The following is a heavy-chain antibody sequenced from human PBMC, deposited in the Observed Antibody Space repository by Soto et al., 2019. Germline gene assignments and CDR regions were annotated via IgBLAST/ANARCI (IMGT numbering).Heavy chain of an antibody. CDR2: IWYDGSNK. V-gene: IGHV3-33*01. CDR1: GFTFSSYG. Sequence: QVQLVESGGGVVQPGRSLRLSCAASGFTFSSYGMHWVRQAPGKGLEWVAVIWYDGSNKYYADSVKGRFTISRDNSKNTLYVQMNSLRAEDTAVYYCAREPEAPYYFDYWGQGTLVTVSS. J-gene: IGHJ4*02. CDR3: AREPEAPYYFDY.